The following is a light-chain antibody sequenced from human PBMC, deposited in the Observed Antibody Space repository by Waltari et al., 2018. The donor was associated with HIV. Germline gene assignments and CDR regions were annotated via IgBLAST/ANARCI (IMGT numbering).Light chain of an antibody. CDR2: DDR. V-gene: IGLV3-21*02. J-gene: IGLJ2*01. CDR3: QVWESSTDDHQVV. Sequence: SYVLTQPPSVSVAPGQTARTTCGGNNIGSKRPHWSQQKPGQAPVLVVYDDRDRPSGIPERFSGSNFGNTATLTITRVEAGDEADYYCQVWESSTDDHQVVFGGGTKLTVL. CDR1: NIGSKR.